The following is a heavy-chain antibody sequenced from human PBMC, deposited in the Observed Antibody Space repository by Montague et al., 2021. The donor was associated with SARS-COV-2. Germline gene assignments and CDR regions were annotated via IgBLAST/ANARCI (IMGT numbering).Heavy chain of an antibody. V-gene: IGHV4-30-2*01. CDR2: VHHSGNS. CDR1: GGSVSSAGYS. Sequence: TLSLTCGVSGGSVSSAGYSWYWIREPPGKGLEWIGHVHHSGNSYYNPSLESRVTISRDGPKNQFSLKVTSVTAADTAVYYCASYRDYGDYFWGQGALVTVAS. D-gene: IGHD4-17*01. J-gene: IGHJ4*02. CDR3: ASYRDYGDYF.